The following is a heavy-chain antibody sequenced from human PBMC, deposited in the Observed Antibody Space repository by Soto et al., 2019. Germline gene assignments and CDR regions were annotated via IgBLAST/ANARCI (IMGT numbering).Heavy chain of an antibody. CDR3: ARDPAGMPALGEY. V-gene: IGHV1-3*01. CDR1: GYTFTSYA. J-gene: IGHJ4*02. D-gene: IGHD3-16*01. CDR2: INAGNGNT. Sequence: QVQLVQSGAEVKKPGASVKVSCKASGYTFTSYAMHWVRQAPGQRLEWMGWINAGNGNTKYSQKFQGRVTITRGTSESTAYLDLSSLRSEDTAVYYCARDPAGMPALGEYWGQGTLVTVSS.